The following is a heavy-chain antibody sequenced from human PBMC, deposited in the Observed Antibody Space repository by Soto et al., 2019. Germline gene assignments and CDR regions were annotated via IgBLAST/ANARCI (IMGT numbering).Heavy chain of an antibody. CDR3: ARDMEPQSTSFDAFDI. V-gene: IGHV3-30-3*01. J-gene: IGHJ3*02. CDR2: ISYDGSNK. CDR1: GFTFSSYA. Sequence: QVQLVESGGGVVQPGRSLRLSCAASGFTFSSYAMHWVRQAPGKGLEWVAVISYDGSNKYYADSVKGRFTISRDNSENTLYLQMNSLRAEDTAVYYCARDMEPQSTSFDAFDIWGQGTMVTVSS. D-gene: IGHD1-26*01.